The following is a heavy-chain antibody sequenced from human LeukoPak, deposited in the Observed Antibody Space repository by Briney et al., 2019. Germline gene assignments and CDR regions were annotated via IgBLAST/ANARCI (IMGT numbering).Heavy chain of an antibody. CDR1: GFTFNDAW. Sequence: PGGSLRLSCAASGFTFNDAWMNWVRQAPGKGLEWVSYISSSGSTIYYADSVKGRFTISRDNAKNSLYLQMNSLRAEDTAVYYCARDRGYYGSGPRGYFDYWGQGTLVTVSS. CDR2: ISSSGSTI. V-gene: IGHV3-11*04. CDR3: ARDRGYYGSGPRGYFDY. J-gene: IGHJ4*02. D-gene: IGHD3-10*01.